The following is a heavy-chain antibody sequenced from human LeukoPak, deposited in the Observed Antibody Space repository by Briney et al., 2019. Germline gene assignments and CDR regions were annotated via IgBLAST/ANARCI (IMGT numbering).Heavy chain of an antibody. D-gene: IGHD1-14*01. CDR2: INSDGSST. J-gene: IGHJ3*02. V-gene: IGHV3-74*01. CDR1: GFTFSRYW. Sequence: GGSLRLSCAASGFTFSRYWMHWVRQAPGKGLVWVSRINSDGSSTSYADSVKGRFTISRDNAKNTLYLQVNGLTAEDTAMYYCARDSNHAFDIWGQGTMVTVSS. CDR3: ARDSNHAFDI.